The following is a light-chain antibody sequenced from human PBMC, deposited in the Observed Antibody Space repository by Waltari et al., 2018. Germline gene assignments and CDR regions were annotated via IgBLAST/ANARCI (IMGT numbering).Light chain of an antibody. V-gene: IGLV2-11*01. CDR2: SVT. CDR3: CSYAGRYTMI. Sequence: QSALTQPRSVSGSPGQTVTISCTGTNSAIGEYKYVSWFQLHPGKPPKLIIYSVTDPPSGVPPRFSGSKSGSTASLTISGLQPEDEGDYFCCSYAGRYTMIFGGGTRLTVL. CDR1: NSAIGEYKY. J-gene: IGLJ2*01.